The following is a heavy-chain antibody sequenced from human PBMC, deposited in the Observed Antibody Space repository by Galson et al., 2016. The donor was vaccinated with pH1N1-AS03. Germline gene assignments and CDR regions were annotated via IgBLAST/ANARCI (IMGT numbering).Heavy chain of an antibody. V-gene: IGHV4-59*02. J-gene: IGHJ5*02. CDR3: AKYCRGTKCYGRFDP. D-gene: IGHD2-15*01. Sequence: CTVSGVSVRSDYWSWVRQPPGKGLEWIAYISDSGTTNYNPSLKSRVTISVDTSKNQFSLRLSSVTAADTAVYYCAKYCRGTKCYGRFDPWGQGTLVTVSS. CDR2: ISDSGTT. CDR1: GVSVRSDY.